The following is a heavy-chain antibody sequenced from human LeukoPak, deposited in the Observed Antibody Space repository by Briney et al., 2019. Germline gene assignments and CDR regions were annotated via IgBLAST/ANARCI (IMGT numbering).Heavy chain of an antibody. CDR1: GYTLTELS. D-gene: IGHD5-12*01. Sequence: ASVKVSCKVSGYTLTELSMHWVRQAPGKGLEWMGGFDPEDGETIYAQKFQGRVTMTEDTSTDTAYMELSSLRSEDTAVYYCATAPDGGYDYLLGYWGQGTLVTVSS. CDR3: ATAPDGGYDYLLGY. J-gene: IGHJ4*02. V-gene: IGHV1-24*01. CDR2: FDPEDGET.